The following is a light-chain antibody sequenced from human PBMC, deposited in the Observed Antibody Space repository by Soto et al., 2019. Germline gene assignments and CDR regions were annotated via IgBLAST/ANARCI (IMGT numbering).Light chain of an antibody. J-gene: IGKJ3*01. Sequence: EIVLTQSPATLSLSPGERATLSCRASQSANNYLAWYQQRPGQAPRLLIYDVSNRATGIPARFSGSGSGTDFTLTISSLEPEDFAVYYCQHRNNRPFSFGPGTKVDIK. V-gene: IGKV3-11*01. CDR2: DVS. CDR3: QHRNNRPFS. CDR1: QSANNY.